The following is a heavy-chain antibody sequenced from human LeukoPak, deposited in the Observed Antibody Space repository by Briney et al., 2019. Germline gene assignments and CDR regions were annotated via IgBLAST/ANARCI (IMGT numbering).Heavy chain of an antibody. CDR3: ARWVTASSIDY. V-gene: IGHV4-59*08. D-gene: IGHD6-6*01. CDR2: IYYGGST. J-gene: IGHJ4*02. Sequence: SETLSLTCTVSGGSIGSYYWTWIRQPPGKGLEWIGYIYYGGSTDYNPSLKSRVTISVDTSKKQFSLNLSSVTAADTAVYYCARWVTASSIDYWGQGTLVTVSS. CDR1: GGSIGSYY.